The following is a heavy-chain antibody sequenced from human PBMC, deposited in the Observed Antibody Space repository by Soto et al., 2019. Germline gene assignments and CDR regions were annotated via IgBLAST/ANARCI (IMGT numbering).Heavy chain of an antibody. J-gene: IGHJ4*02. CDR1: GFTFSIHN. CDR3: AADVGGYIYGLARH. V-gene: IGHV3-48*01. Sequence: GGSLRLSCAASGFTFSIHNMNWVCQAPGKGLEWISYISSSSTTIYYADSVKGRFTISRDNAKNSLYLQMSSLRPEDTAVYYCAADVGGYIYGLARHWGPGTLVTVSS. D-gene: IGHD4-17*01. CDR2: ISSSSTTI.